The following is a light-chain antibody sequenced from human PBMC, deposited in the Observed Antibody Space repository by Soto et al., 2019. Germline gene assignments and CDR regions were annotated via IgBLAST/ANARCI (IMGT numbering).Light chain of an antibody. CDR2: AAS. CDR1: QSISSY. CDR3: EQSYNSPQT. Sequence: DIQMTQSPSSLSASVGDRVTITCRASQSISSYLNWYQQKPGKAPKLLIYAASSLQSGVPSRFSGSGSGTDFTLSISSLQPEDFANYYCEQSYNSPQTSGQGTKVDIK. V-gene: IGKV1-39*01. J-gene: IGKJ1*01.